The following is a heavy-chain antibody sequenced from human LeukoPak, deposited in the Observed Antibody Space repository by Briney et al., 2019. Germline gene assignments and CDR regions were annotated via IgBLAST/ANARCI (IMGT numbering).Heavy chain of an antibody. V-gene: IGHV4-39*01. CDR3: ARPRASYYFDY. J-gene: IGHJ4*02. Sequence: PSETLSLTCTVSGGSISSSGYYWGWIHQPPGKGLEWIGSIYYSGGTYYNPSLKSRVTISVDTSKNQFSLKLSSVTAADTAVYYCARPRASYYFDYWGQGTLVTVSS. CDR1: GGSISSSGYY. D-gene: IGHD1-26*01. CDR2: IYYSGGT.